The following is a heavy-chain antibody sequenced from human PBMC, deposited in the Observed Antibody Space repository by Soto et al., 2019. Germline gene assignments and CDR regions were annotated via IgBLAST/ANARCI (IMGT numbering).Heavy chain of an antibody. J-gene: IGHJ5*02. CDR1: GGSISSYY. V-gene: IGHV4-59*08. Sequence: SETLSLTCTVSGGSISSYYWSWIRQPPGKGLEWIGYIYYSGSTNYNPSLKSRVTISVDTSKNQFSLKLSSVTAADTAVYYCTSAGLNDLLLDYSNYVLDPWGQGTLVTVSS. D-gene: IGHD4-4*01. CDR2: IYYSGST. CDR3: TSAGLNDLLLDYSNYVLDP.